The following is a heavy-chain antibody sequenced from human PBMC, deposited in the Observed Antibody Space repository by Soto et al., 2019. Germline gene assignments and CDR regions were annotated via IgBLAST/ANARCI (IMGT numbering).Heavy chain of an antibody. Sequence: QVQLVESGGGVVQPGRSLRLSCAASGFTFSSYGMHWVRQAPGKGLEWVAVISYDGSNKYYADSVKGRFTISRDNSKNTVYLQMTSLRAEDTAVYYCAKDRGDYASYYYYGMDVWGQGITVTVSS. CDR3: AKDRGDYASYYYYGMDV. CDR1: GFTFSSYG. J-gene: IGHJ6*02. V-gene: IGHV3-30*18. CDR2: ISYDGSNK. D-gene: IGHD4-17*01.